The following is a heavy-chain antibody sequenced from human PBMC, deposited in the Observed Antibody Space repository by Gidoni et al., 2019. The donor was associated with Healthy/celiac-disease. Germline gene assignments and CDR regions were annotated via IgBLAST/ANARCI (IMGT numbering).Heavy chain of an antibody. CDR3: ATSKQRYSRGWSMGDAFDI. CDR2: FDPEDGET. Sequence: GGFDPEDGETIYAQKFQGRVTMTEYTSTDTAYMELSSLRSEDTAVYYCATSKQRYSRGWSMGDAFDIWGQGTMVTVSS. J-gene: IGHJ3*02. D-gene: IGHD6-19*01. V-gene: IGHV1-24*01.